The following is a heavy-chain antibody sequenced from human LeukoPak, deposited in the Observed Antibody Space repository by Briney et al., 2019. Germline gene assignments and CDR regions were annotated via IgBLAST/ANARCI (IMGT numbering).Heavy chain of an antibody. CDR2: ISSSSSYI. V-gene: IGHV3-21*01. Sequence: GGSLRLSCAASGFTFSSYSMNWVRQAPGKGLEWVSSISSSSSYIYYADSVKGRFTISRDNAKNSLYLQMSSLRAEDTAVYYCASDSQSSSWYAYWGQGTLVTVSS. CDR3: ASDSQSSSWYAY. J-gene: IGHJ4*02. D-gene: IGHD6-13*01. CDR1: GFTFSSYS.